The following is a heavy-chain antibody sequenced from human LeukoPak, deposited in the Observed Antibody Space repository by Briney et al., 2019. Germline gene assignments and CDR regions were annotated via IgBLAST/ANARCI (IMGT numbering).Heavy chain of an antibody. CDR2: ISGSGGST. Sequence: HTGGSLRLSCAASGFTFSSYAMSWVRQAPGKGLEWVSAISGSGGSTYYADSVKGRFTISRDNSRNTLYLQMNSLRAEDTAVYYCAKIPRGGNDAFDIWGQGTMVTVSS. CDR1: GFTFSSYA. CDR3: AKIPRGGNDAFDI. J-gene: IGHJ3*02. V-gene: IGHV3-23*01. D-gene: IGHD3-10*01.